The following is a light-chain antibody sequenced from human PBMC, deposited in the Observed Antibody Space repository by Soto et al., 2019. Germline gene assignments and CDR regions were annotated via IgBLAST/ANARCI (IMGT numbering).Light chain of an antibody. CDR2: GAS. J-gene: IGKJ5*01. CDR3: QQYNNWPPIT. Sequence: DIEMSQSPSSLSASLGDRVTITCRASQSVNSSYLAWYQQKPGQAPRLLIYGASSRATGIPDRFSGSGSGTDFTLTISSLQSEDFAVYYCQQYNNWPPITFGQGTRLEIK. V-gene: IGKV3D-15*01. CDR1: QSVNSSY.